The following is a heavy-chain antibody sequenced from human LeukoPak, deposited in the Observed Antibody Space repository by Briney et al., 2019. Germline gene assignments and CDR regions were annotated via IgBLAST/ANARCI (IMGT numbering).Heavy chain of an antibody. J-gene: IGHJ4*02. CDR1: GFIFRNYD. D-gene: IGHD4-17*01. CDR3: AKEVPYYADYRSGDYFDF. V-gene: IGHV3-23*01. CDR2: ISDDSSKT. Sequence: GGSLRLFCAASGFIFRNYDKGGLRQAPGKGLECVTAISDDSSKTSYADSVKGRFTISRDYSKNTLYLQMNSLRAEDTAVYYCAKEVPYYADYRSGDYFDFWGQGTLVTVSS.